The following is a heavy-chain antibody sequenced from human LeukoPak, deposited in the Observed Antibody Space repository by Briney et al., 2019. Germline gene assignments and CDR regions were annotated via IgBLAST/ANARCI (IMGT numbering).Heavy chain of an antibody. V-gene: IGHV3-21*01. Sequence: GGSLRLSCTVSGFTLSTYSLNWVRRAPGKGLEWVSLMTNSRSYYADSVKGRFTISRDNSKNTLYLQMNSLRAEDTAVYYCASDESGYYGMDVWGQGTTVTVSS. CDR3: ASDESGYYGMDV. J-gene: IGHJ6*02. CDR1: GFTLSTYS. CDR2: MTNSRSY.